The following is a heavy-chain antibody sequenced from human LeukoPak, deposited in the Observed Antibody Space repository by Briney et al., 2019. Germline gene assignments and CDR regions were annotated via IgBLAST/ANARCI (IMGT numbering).Heavy chain of an antibody. CDR3: ARGRYSYGYYFDY. Sequence: GASVKVSCKASGYSFTSHYMHWVRQAPGQGLEWMGLINPSGSSTLYAQKFQGRVTMTRDMSTTTDYMELSSLRSEDTAVYYCARGRYSYGYYFDYWGQGTLVTVSS. J-gene: IGHJ4*02. V-gene: IGHV1-46*01. CDR1: GYSFTSHY. CDR2: INPSGSST. D-gene: IGHD5-18*01.